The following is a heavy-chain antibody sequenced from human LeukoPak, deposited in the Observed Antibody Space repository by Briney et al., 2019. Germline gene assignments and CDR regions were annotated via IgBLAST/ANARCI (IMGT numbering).Heavy chain of an antibody. J-gene: IGHJ4*02. Sequence: GGSLRLSCAASGFTFSSYAMHWVRQAPGKGLEWVAVMSYDGSNKYYADSVKGRFTISRDNSKNTLYLQMNSLRAEDTAVYYCAKEKKGTNYYDSSGYRYFDYWGQGTLVTVSS. CDR3: AKEKKGTNYYDSSGYRYFDY. CDR1: GFTFSSYA. V-gene: IGHV3-30*04. D-gene: IGHD3-22*01. CDR2: MSYDGSNK.